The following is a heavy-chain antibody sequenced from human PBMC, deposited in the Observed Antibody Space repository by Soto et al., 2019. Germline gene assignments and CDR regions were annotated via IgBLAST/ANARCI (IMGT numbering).Heavy chain of an antibody. Sequence: QLQLQESGPGLVKPSETLSLTCTVSGGSISSSSYYWGWIRQPPGKGLEWIGSIYYSGSTYYNPSLKSRVTISVDTSNNQFSLKLSYVTAADPAVYYCASRERITMIVVVNHAFDIWGQGTMVTVSS. J-gene: IGHJ3*02. V-gene: IGHV4-39*01. CDR3: ASRERITMIVVVNHAFDI. D-gene: IGHD3-22*01. CDR2: IYYSGST. CDR1: GGSISSSSYY.